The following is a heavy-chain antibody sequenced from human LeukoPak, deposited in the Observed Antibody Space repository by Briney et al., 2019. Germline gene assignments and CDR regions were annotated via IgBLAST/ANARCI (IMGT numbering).Heavy chain of an antibody. CDR1: GFTFSSYA. D-gene: IGHD5-18*01. CDR3: AKVADVDTAMAPYYYYYYMDV. V-gene: IGHV3-30*18. Sequence: GGSLRLSCAASGFTFSSYAMHWVRQAPGKGLEWVAVISYDGSNKYYADSVKGRFTISRDNSKNTLYLQMNSLRAEDTAVYYCAKVADVDTAMAPYYYYYYMDVWGKGTTVTVSS. J-gene: IGHJ6*03. CDR2: ISYDGSNK.